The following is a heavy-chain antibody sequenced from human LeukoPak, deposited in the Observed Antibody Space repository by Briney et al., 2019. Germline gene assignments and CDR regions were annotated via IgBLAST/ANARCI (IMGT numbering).Heavy chain of an antibody. V-gene: IGHV3-73*01. D-gene: IGHD5-18*01. J-gene: IGHJ3*02. CDR2: IRSKANSYAT. CDR1: GFTFSGSA. Sequence: GGSLRLSCAASGFTFSGSAMHWVRQASGKGLEWDGRIRSKANSYATVYAASVKGRFTISRDDSKNTAYLQMNSLKTEDTAVYHCTGMWRQLWLSSEAFDISGPGTMVTVSS. CDR3: TGMWRQLWLSSEAFDI.